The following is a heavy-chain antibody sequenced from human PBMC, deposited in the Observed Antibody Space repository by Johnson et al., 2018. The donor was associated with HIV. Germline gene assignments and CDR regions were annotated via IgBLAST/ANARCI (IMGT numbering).Heavy chain of an antibody. CDR1: GFTFSSYG. V-gene: IGHV3-33*06. CDR2: IWYDGSNK. J-gene: IGHJ3*02. Sequence: VQLVESGGGVVQPGRSLRLSCAASGFTFSSYGMHWVRQAPGKGLEWVAVIWYDGSNKYYADSVKGRFTISRDNSKNTLYLQMNSLRAEDTAVYYCAKALTRGGNSGPAFDIWGQGTMVTVSS. D-gene: IGHD4-23*01. CDR3: AKALTRGGNSGPAFDI.